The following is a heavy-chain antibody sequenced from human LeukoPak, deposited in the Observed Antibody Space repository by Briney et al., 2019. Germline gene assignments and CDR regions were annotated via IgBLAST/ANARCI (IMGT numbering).Heavy chain of an antibody. CDR3: ARGNMWDYRRYYYYMDV. CDR2: IYYSGST. J-gene: IGHJ6*03. Sequence: SETLPLTCTVSGDSTSSSSYYWGWIRQPPGKGLEWIGSIYYSGSTYYNPSLKSRVTISVDTSKNQFSLKLNSVTAADTAIYYCARGNMWDYRRYYYYMDVWGKGTTVTVSS. CDR1: GDSTSSSSYY. D-gene: IGHD4-11*01. V-gene: IGHV4-39*07.